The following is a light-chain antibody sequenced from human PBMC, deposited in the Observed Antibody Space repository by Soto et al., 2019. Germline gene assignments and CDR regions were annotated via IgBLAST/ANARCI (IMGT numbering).Light chain of an antibody. J-gene: IGKJ1*01. CDR2: HAS. CDR3: QQYNSYS. CDR1: QSISSW. Sequence: DIQMTQSPSTLSASVGDRVTIACRASQSISSWLAWYEQKPGKAAKPLIYHASNLQSGVPSRFSGSGSGTEFTLTISSLQPDDFATYYCQQYNSYSFGQGTKVDIK. V-gene: IGKV1-5*01.